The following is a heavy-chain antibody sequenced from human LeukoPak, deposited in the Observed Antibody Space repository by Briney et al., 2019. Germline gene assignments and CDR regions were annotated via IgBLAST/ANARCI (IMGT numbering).Heavy chain of an antibody. J-gene: IGHJ4*02. D-gene: IGHD5-18*01. CDR2: IIPILGIA. CDR1: GGTFSSYA. Sequence: ASVKVSRKASGGTFSSYAISWVRQAPGQGLEWMGRIIPILGIANYAQKFQGRVTITADKSTSTAYMELSSLRSEDTAVYYCASSLYSYGPTARYYFDYWGQGTLVTVSS. CDR3: ASSLYSYGPTARYYFDY. V-gene: IGHV1-69*04.